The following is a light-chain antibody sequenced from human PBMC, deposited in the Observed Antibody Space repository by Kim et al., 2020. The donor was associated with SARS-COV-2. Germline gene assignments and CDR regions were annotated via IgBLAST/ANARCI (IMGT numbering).Light chain of an antibody. CDR2: LNREGSH. CDR1: RGHSSYA. CDR3: QTWGNGIWV. Sequence: ASVKLTCTLRRGHSSYAITWHQKQPEKGPRYWMKLNREGSHKKGDGIPDRFSGSSSGAERYLTISSLQSGDEADYYCQTWGNGIWVFGGGTKLTVL. V-gene: IGLV4-69*01. J-gene: IGLJ3*02.